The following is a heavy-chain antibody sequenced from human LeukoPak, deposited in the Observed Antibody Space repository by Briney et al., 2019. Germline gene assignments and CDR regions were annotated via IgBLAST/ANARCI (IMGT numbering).Heavy chain of an antibody. D-gene: IGHD3-3*01. Sequence: GGSLRLSCAASGFAFSNYWMHWVRQAPGKGLVWVSRIISDGGSTSFADSVKGRFTISRDNAKNTLYLQMNSLRADDTAVYFCARGESGSSLDSWGQGTLVTVSP. CDR3: ARGESGSSLDS. V-gene: IGHV3-74*01. CDR2: IISDGGST. J-gene: IGHJ4*02. CDR1: GFAFSNYW.